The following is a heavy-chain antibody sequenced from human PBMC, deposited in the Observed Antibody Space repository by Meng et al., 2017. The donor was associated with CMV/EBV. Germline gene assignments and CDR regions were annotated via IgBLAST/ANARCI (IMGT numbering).Heavy chain of an antibody. CDR1: GYTFTSYG. V-gene: IGHV1-18*01. CDR3: ASDCSSTSCFRVNYGMDV. Sequence: ASVKVSCKASGYTFTSYGISWVRQAPGQGLEWMGWISAYNGNTNYAQKLQGRVTMTTDTSTSTAYMELRSLRSDDTAVYYCASDCSSTSCFRVNYGMDVGGQGTTVTVSS. J-gene: IGHJ6*02. CDR2: ISAYNGNT. D-gene: IGHD2-2*01.